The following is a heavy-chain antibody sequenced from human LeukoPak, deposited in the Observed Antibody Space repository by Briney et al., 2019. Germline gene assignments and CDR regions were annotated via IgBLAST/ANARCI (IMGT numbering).Heavy chain of an antibody. Sequence: SETLSLTCTVSGGSISSSSHHWAWIRQPPGKGLEWIASIYYSGNTYYNPSLKSRVTISIDTSQNQFALKLSSVAAADTAVYYCARETSSSASLWGQGTLLTVSS. V-gene: IGHV4-39*06. J-gene: IGHJ4*02. CDR3: ARETSSSASL. D-gene: IGHD6-6*01. CDR2: IYYSGNT. CDR1: GGSISSSSHH.